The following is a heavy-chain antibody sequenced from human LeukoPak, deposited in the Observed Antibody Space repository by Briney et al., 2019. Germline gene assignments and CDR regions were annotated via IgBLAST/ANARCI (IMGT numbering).Heavy chain of an antibody. J-gene: IGHJ4*02. Sequence: GGSLRLSCAASGFTFSPYSMNWVRQAPGKGLEWVSYISSSSSTIYYADSVKGRFTISRDNAKNSLYLQMNSLRDEDTAVYFCVRDQSSDWNVFDYWGQGTLATVSS. V-gene: IGHV3-48*02. CDR2: ISSSSSTI. D-gene: IGHD6-19*01. CDR1: GFTFSPYS. CDR3: VRDQSSDWNVFDY.